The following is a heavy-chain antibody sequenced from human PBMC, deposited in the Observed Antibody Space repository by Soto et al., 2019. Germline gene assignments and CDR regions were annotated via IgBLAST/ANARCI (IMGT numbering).Heavy chain of an antibody. D-gene: IGHD3-22*01. CDR3: ARRDRSGFSYWMDT. V-gene: IGHV4-31*03. J-gene: IGHJ5*02. Sequence: QVQLQESGPGLVQPSQTLSLTCTVSGGSISSGDYYWSWIRQHPGKGLEWIGTIYFSGTTYYNPSLKSRVSISVDTSKSQFSLKLSSVTAADTAVYYCARRDRSGFSYWMDTWGQGTLVTVSS. CDR1: GGSISSGDYY. CDR2: IYFSGTT.